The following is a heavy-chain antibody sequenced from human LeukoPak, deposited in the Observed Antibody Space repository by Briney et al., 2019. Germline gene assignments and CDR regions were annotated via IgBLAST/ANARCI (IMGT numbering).Heavy chain of an antibody. J-gene: IGHJ4*02. CDR2: IDYSGST. V-gene: IGHV4-30-4*08. CDR1: GGSISSSDYY. CDR3: ARDRWDTSGYYSTFDY. D-gene: IGHD3-22*01. Sequence: SQTLSLTCTVSGGSISSSDYYWSWIRQPPGKGLEWIGYIDYSGSTYYNPSLKSRVTISLDPSKNQFSLRLTSVTAADTAVYYCARDRWDTSGYYSTFDYWGRGTLVTVSS.